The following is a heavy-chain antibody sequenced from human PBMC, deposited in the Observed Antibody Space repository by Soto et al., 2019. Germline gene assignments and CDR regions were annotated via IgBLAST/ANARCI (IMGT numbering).Heavy chain of an antibody. CDR1: GFTFSSYW. Sequence: EVQLVESGGGLVQPGGSLRLSCAASGFTFSSYWMHWVRQAPGKGLVWVSRINSDGSSTSNADSVKGRFTISRDNAKNTLYLQVNSLRAEDTAVYYCARDPAYGPEGGMDVWGQGTTVTVSS. CDR3: ARDPAYGPEGGMDV. CDR2: INSDGSST. J-gene: IGHJ6*02. V-gene: IGHV3-74*01. D-gene: IGHD4-17*01.